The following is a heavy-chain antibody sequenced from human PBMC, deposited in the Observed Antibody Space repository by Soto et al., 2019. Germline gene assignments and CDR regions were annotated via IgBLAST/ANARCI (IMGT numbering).Heavy chain of an antibody. D-gene: IGHD6-19*01. Sequence: ASETLSLTCTVSGGSISSYYWSWIRQPPGKGLEWIGYIYYSGSTNYNPSLKSRVTISVDTSKNQFSLKLSSVTAADTAVYYCARVGRIAVAGPPFDYWGQGTLVTVSS. CDR3: ARVGRIAVAGPPFDY. CDR2: IYYSGST. V-gene: IGHV4-59*01. CDR1: GGSISSYY. J-gene: IGHJ4*02.